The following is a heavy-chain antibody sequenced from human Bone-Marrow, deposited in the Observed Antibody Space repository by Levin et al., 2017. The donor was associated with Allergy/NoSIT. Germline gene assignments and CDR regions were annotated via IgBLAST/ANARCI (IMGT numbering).Heavy chain of an antibody. CDR2: ISSSGSTI. Sequence: GGSLRLSCAASGFTFSSYEMNWVRQAPGKGLEWVSYISSSGSTIYYADSVKGRFTISRDNAKNSLYLQMNSLRAEDTAVYYCARDLIMAVAGTGGFDYWGQGTLVTVSS. CDR3: ARDLIMAVAGTGGFDY. J-gene: IGHJ4*02. D-gene: IGHD6-19*01. V-gene: IGHV3-48*03. CDR1: GFTFSSYE.